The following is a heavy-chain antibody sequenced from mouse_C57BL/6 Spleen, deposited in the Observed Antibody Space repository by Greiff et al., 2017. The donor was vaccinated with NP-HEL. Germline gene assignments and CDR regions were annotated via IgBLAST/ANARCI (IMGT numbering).Heavy chain of an antibody. CDR2: ISYDGSN. J-gene: IGHJ1*03. CDR3: ARDDSLDYYGSSHWYFDV. Sequence: EVKLVESGPGLVKPSQSLSLTCSVTGYSITSGYYWNWIRQFPGNKLEWMGYISYDGSNNYNPSLKNRISITRDTSKNQFFLKLNSVTTEDTATYYCARDDSLDYYGSSHWYFDVWGTGTTVTVSS. CDR1: GYSITSGYY. D-gene: IGHD1-1*01. V-gene: IGHV3-6*01.